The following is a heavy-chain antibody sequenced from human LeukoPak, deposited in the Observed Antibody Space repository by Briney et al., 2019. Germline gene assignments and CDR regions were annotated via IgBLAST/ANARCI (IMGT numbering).Heavy chain of an antibody. CDR3: ARRLLVATKGWFDP. Sequence: WETLSLTCTVSGGSISSSSYYWGWIRQPPGKGLEWIGSIYYSGSTYYNPSLKSRVTISVDTSKNQLSLKLSSVTAADTAVYYCARRLLVATKGWFDPWGQGTLVTVSS. D-gene: IGHD5-12*01. J-gene: IGHJ5*02. CDR2: IYYSGST. CDR1: GGSISSSSYY. V-gene: IGHV4-39*07.